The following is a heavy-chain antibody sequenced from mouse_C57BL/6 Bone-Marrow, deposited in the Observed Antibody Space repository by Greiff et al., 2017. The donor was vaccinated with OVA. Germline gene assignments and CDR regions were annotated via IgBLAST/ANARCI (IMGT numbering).Heavy chain of an antibody. Sequence: EVQLQQSGAELVRPGSSVKMSCKTSGYTFTSYGINWVKQRPGQGLEWIGYIYIGNGYTEYNEKFKGKATLTSDPSSSTAYMQLSSLTSEDSAIYFCASPRYYDYASWFAYWGQGTLVTVSA. J-gene: IGHJ3*01. CDR3: ASPRYYDYASWFAY. CDR1: GYTFTSYG. D-gene: IGHD2-4*01. CDR2: IYIGNGYT. V-gene: IGHV1-58*01.